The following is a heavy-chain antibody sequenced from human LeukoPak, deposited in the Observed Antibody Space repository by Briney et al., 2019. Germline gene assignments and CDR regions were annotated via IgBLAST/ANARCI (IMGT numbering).Heavy chain of an antibody. D-gene: IGHD2-8*01. Sequence: GGSLRLSCAGSGFNFSSYAMSWVRQAPGKGLEWVSAISDTGATTYDADSAKGRFTISRDNSRSTLYLQMNSLRAEDTALYYCAKDTSIGRYCTNGVCSPFDYWGQGTLVTVSS. V-gene: IGHV3-23*01. CDR2: ISDTGATT. J-gene: IGHJ4*02. CDR1: GFNFSSYA. CDR3: AKDTSIGRYCTNGVCSPFDY.